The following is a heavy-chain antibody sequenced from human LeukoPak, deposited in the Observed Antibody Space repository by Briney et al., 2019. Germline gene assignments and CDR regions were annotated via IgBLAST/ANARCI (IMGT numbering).Heavy chain of an antibody. D-gene: IGHD3-16*01. CDR2: IWYDGRKT. CDR3: ARYLGGRNAFDI. V-gene: IGHV3-33*01. J-gene: IGHJ3*02. CDR1: GFTFSGYG. Sequence: GGSLRLSCVASGFTFSGYGMHWVRQAPGKGLEWVAVIWYDGRKTYYADSVKGRFTISRDNSKDTLYLQMSSLRVEDTAAYYCARYLGGRNAFDIWGQGTMVTASS.